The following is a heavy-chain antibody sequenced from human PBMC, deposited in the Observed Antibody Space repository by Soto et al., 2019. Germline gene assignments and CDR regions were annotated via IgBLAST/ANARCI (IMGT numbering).Heavy chain of an antibody. J-gene: IGHJ5*02. CDR2: ISGSGDST. V-gene: IGHV3-23*01. Sequence: LRLSCAASGFTFSSYAMTWVRQAPGKGLEWASGISGSGDSTYYADSVKGRFTISRDNSENTLYLQMNSLRAEDTAVYYCAKDRMERLRSRGWFDPWGQGTLVTVSS. D-gene: IGHD3-10*01. CDR1: GFTFSSYA. CDR3: AKDRMERLRSRGWFDP.